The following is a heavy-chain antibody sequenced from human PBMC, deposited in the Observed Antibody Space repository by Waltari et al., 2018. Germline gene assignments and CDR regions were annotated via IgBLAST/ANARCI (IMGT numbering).Heavy chain of an antibody. J-gene: IGHJ5*02. CDR1: GGSFSGYY. V-gene: IGHV4-34*01. Sequence: QVQLQQWGAGLLKPSETLSLTCAVYGGSFSGYYWSWIRQPPGKGLEWIGEINHRESTNYNPSLKSRVTISVDTSKNQFSLKLSSVTAADTAVYYCAREPGRGFDPWGQGTLVTVSS. D-gene: IGHD3-10*01. CDR2: INHREST. CDR3: AREPGRGFDP.